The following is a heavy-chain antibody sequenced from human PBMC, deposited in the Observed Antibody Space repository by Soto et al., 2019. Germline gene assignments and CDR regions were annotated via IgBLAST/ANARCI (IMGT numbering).Heavy chain of an antibody. CDR2: IYWDDDK. J-gene: IGHJ6*02. CDR1: GFSLSTIGVG. V-gene: IGHV2-5*02. Sequence: ITLKESGPTLVKATQTLTLTCTFSGFSLSTIGVGVGWIRQPPGKALEWLALIYWDDDKRYSPSLKSRLTVTKDTSKNQVVLTMTNMDPVDTATYYCVQSRCGGDCLQSYSSHSYYGLDVWVQGTTVTVSS. CDR3: VQSRCGGDCLQSYSSHSYYGLDV. D-gene: IGHD2-21*02.